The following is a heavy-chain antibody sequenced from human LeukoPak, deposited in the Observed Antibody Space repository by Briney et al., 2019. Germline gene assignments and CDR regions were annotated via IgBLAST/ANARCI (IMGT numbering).Heavy chain of an antibody. CDR2: INHSGST. CDR1: GGSFSGYY. CDR3: ATTARRGSGTPY. D-gene: IGHD3-10*01. V-gene: IGHV4-34*01. Sequence: SETLSLTCAVYGGSFSGYYWSWIRQPPGKGLEWIGEINHSGSTNYNPSLKSRVTISVDTSKNQFSLKLSSVTAADTAVYYCATTARRGSGTPYWGQGTLVTVSS. J-gene: IGHJ4*02.